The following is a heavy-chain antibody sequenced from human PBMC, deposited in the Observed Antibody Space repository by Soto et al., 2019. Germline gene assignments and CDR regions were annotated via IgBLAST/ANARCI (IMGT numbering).Heavy chain of an antibody. CDR1: GGSISSGGYS. J-gene: IGHJ6*02. Sequence: PSETLSLTCAVSGGSISSGGYSWSWIRQPPGKGLEWIGYIYHSGSTYYNPSLKGRVTISVDTSKNQFSLKLTSVTAADTAVYYCGRAHRDLQQLVHYYYSMDVWGQGTTVTVSS. V-gene: IGHV4-30-2*05. CDR3: GRAHRDLQQLVHYYYSMDV. CDR2: IYHSGST. D-gene: IGHD6-13*01.